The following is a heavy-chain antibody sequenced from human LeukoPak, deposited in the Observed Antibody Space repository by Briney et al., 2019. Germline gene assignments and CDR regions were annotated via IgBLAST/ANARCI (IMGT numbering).Heavy chain of an antibody. CDR2: IIPILGIA. D-gene: IGHD6-13*01. V-gene: IGHV1-69*04. CDR1: GGTFSSYA. CDR3: ARAGIAAAGNDY. J-gene: IGHJ4*02. Sequence: SVTVSCKASGGTFSSYAISWVRQAPGQGLEWMGRIIPILGIANYAQKFQGRVTITADKSTSTAYMELSSLRSEDTAVYYCARAGIAAAGNDYWGQGTLVTVSS.